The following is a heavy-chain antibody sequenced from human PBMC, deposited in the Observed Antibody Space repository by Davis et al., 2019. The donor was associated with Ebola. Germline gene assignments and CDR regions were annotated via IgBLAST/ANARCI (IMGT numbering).Heavy chain of an antibody. CDR2: FDPEDGET. Sequence: ASVKVSCKVSGYTLTELSMHWVRQAPGKGLEWMGGFDPEDGETIYAQKFQGRVTMTEDTSTDTAYMELSSLRSEDTAVYYCARGWNYGETIDYWGQGTLVTVSS. J-gene: IGHJ4*02. D-gene: IGHD4-17*01. CDR1: GYTLTELS. V-gene: IGHV1-24*01. CDR3: ARGWNYGETIDY.